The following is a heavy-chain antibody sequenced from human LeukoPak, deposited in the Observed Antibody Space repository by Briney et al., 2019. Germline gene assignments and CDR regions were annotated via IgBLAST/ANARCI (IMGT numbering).Heavy chain of an antibody. CDR3: VRLLAYNSGGEAFDH. CDR2: ISGSGGST. Sequence: GGSLRLSCAASGFTFSSYAMSWVRQAPGKGLEWVSAISGSGGSTYYADSVKGRFTISRDNSKNTLYLQMNSLRAEDTAVYYCVRLLAYNSGGEAFDHWGQGTLVTVSS. J-gene: IGHJ4*02. CDR1: GFTFSSYA. D-gene: IGHD1-20*01. V-gene: IGHV3-23*01.